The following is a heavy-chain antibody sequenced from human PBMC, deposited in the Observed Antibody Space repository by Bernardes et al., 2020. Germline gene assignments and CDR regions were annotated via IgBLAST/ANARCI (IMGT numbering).Heavy chain of an antibody. V-gene: IGHV5-51*01. D-gene: IGHD6-19*01. CDR3: ARQGVAVAGKSWFDP. Sequence: GESLMISCKGSGYSFTSYWIGWVRQMPGKGLEWMGIIYPGDSDTRYSPSFQGQVTISADKSISTAYLQWSSLKASDTAMYYCARQGVAVAGKSWFDPWGQGTLVTVSS. CDR2: IYPGDSDT. J-gene: IGHJ5*02. CDR1: GYSFTSYW.